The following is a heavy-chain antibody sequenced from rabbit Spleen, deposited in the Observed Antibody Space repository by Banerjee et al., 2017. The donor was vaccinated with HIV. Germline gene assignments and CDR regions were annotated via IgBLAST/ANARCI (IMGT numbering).Heavy chain of an antibody. J-gene: IGHJ6*01. D-gene: IGHD8-1*01. CDR1: GFDFSSYG. CDR2: IDPVFGST. Sequence: QEQLVEYGGDLVQPEGSLTLSCKASGFDFSSYGVSWVRQGPGKGLEWIGYIDPVFGSTNYAAWVNGRFTISSHNAQNTLYLQLNSLTVADTATYFCARDTGSSFSTYGMDLWGPGTLVTVS. V-gene: IGHV1S47*01. CDR3: ARDTGSSFSTYGMDL.